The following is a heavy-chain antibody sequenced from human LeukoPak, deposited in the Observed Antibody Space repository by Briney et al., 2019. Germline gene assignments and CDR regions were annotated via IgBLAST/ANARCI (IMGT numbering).Heavy chain of an antibody. CDR3: ARLRDYDSSGYYPYYFDY. CDR2: IYYSGST. D-gene: IGHD3-22*01. CDR1: GGSISSSSYY. V-gene: IGHV4-39*01. J-gene: IGHJ4*01. Sequence: PSETLSLTCTVSGGSISSSSYYWGWIRQPPGKGLEWIGSIYYSGSTYYNPSLKSRVTISVDTSKNQFSLKLSSVTAADTAVYYCARLRDYDSSGYYPYYFDYWGQEPWPPSPQ.